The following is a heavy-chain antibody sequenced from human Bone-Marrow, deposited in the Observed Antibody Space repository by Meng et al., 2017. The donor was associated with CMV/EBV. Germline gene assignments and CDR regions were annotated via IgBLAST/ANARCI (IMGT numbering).Heavy chain of an antibody. CDR2: ISAYNCNT. V-gene: IGHV1-18*01. CDR3: ARGRIAN. J-gene: IGHJ4*02. CDR1: GYTFTSYG. Sequence: ASVKVSCKASGYTFTSYGISWVRQAPGQGLEWMGWISAYNCNTNYAQKFQGRVTMTRDTSISTAYMELSRLRSDDTAVYYCARGRIANWGQGTLVTVSS. D-gene: IGHD6-13*01.